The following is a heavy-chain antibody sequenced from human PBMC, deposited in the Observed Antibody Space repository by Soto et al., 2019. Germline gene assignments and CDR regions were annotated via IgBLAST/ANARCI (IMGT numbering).Heavy chain of an antibody. V-gene: IGHV5-51*01. D-gene: IGHD4-17*01. CDR1: GYNFTNYW. CDR2: IYPADSDT. CDR3: ARLPDYGDYGTFDI. J-gene: IGHJ3*02. Sequence: PGESLKISCKGSGYNFTNYWIGWVRQMPGKGLEWMGIIYPADSDTRYSPSFQGQVTISVDKSINTAHLQWSSLRASDTAIYYCARLPDYGDYGTFDIWGQGTMVTVSS.